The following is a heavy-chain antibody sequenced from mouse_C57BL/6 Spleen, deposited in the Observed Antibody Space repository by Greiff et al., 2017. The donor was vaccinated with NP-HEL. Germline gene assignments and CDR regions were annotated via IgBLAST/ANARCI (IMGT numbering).Heavy chain of an antibody. CDR2: INPNNGGT. Sequence: EVQLQQSGPELVKPGASVKISCKASGYTFTDYYMNWVKQSHGKSLEWIGDINPNNGGTSYNQKFKGKATLTVDKSSSTAYMELRSLTSEDSAVYYCANNDGYYAFDYWGQGTTLTVSS. J-gene: IGHJ2*01. V-gene: IGHV1-26*01. CDR1: GYTFTDYY. D-gene: IGHD2-3*01. CDR3: ANNDGYYAFDY.